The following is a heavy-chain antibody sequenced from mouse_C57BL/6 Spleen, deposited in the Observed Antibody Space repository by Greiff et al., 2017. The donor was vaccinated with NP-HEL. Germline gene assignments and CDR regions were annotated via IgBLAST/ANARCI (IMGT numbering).Heavy chain of an antibody. Sequence: EVKLQESGPGLVKPSQSLSLTCSVTGYSITSGYYWNWIRQFPGNKLEWMGYISYDGSNNYNPSLKNRISITRDTSKNQFFLKLNSVTTEDTATYYCARSPDGYYWYFDVWGTGTTVTVSS. D-gene: IGHD2-3*01. CDR2: ISYDGSN. CDR3: ARSPDGYYWYFDV. V-gene: IGHV3-6*01. J-gene: IGHJ1*03. CDR1: GYSITSGYY.